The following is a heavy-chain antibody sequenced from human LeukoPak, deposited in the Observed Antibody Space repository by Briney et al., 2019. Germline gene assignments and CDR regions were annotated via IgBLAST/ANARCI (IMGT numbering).Heavy chain of an antibody. CDR2: IYHSGST. Sequence: SETLSLTCAVSGGSFSSGGYSWSWIRQPPGTGLEWIGYIYHSGSTYYSPSLKSRVTISVDRSKNQFSLKLSSVTAADTAVYYCARGTERASWFDPWGQGTLVTVSS. CDR1: GGSFSSGGYS. V-gene: IGHV4-30-2*01. CDR3: ARGTERASWFDP. J-gene: IGHJ5*02. D-gene: IGHD1-1*01.